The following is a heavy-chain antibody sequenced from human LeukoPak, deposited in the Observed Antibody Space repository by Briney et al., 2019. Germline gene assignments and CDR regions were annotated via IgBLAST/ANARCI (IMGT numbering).Heavy chain of an antibody. CDR1: GFTFSSYW. V-gene: IGHV3-7*01. Sequence: GGSLRLSCAASGFTFSSYWMSWVRQAPGKGLEWVANIKQDGSKKYYVDSVKGRFTISRDNAKNSLYLQMNTLRAEDTAVSYCARESAAAGTTHDYWGQGTLVTVSS. J-gene: IGHJ4*02. CDR2: IKQDGSKK. CDR3: ARESAAAGTTHDY. D-gene: IGHD6-13*01.